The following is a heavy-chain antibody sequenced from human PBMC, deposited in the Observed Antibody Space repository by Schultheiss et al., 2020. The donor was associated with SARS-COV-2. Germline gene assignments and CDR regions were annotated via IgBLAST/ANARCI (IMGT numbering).Heavy chain of an antibody. CDR1: GFTFSSYA. V-gene: IGHV3-23*01. CDR2: ISGSGGST. CDR3: AKDIHAAMIVVVDY. Sequence: GGSLRLSCAASGFTFSSYAMSWVRQAPGKGLEWVSAISGSGGSTCYADSVKGRFTISRDNSKNTLYLQMNSLRAEDTAVYYCAKDIHAAMIVVVDYWGQGTLVTVSS. J-gene: IGHJ4*02. D-gene: IGHD3-22*01.